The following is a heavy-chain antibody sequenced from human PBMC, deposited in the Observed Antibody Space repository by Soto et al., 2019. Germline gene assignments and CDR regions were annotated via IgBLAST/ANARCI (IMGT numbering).Heavy chain of an antibody. D-gene: IGHD5-12*01. Sequence: QVQLVQSGAEVKKPGASVKVSCKASGYTFTSYDINWVRQATGQGLEWMGWMNPNSGNTGYAQKFQGRVTMTRTTSISTAYMELSSLRSEDTAVYYCARGVRGNDWGVYYYYGMDVWGQGTTVTVSS. CDR1: GYTFTSYD. CDR3: ARGVRGNDWGVYYYYGMDV. CDR2: MNPNSGNT. V-gene: IGHV1-8*01. J-gene: IGHJ6*02.